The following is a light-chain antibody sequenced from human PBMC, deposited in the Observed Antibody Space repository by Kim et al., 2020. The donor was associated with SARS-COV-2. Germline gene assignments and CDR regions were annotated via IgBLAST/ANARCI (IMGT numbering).Light chain of an antibody. Sequence: DIQMTQSPSSLSADVGDRVTITCRASQGITNYLAWYQQKPGRAPRLLIYSASTLQSGVPSRFSGSGSGTEFTLTISSLQPEDVATYYCQKYNRSPLTFGQGTRVDIK. CDR2: SAS. CDR1: QGITNY. CDR3: QKYNRSPLT. V-gene: IGKV1-27*01. J-gene: IGKJ1*01.